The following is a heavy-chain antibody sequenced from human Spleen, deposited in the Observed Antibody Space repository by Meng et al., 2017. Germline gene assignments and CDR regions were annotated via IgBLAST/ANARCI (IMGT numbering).Heavy chain of an antibody. CDR3: ARLSGSFYNANWFDP. Sequence: KVSCKGSGYSFTSYWIGWVRQMPGKGLEWMGIIYPGDSDTRYSPSFQGQVTISADKSISTAYLQWSSLKASDTAVYYCARLSGSFYNANWFDPWGQGTLVTVSS. D-gene: IGHD1-26*01. CDR2: IYPGDSDT. CDR1: GYSFTSYW. V-gene: IGHV5-51*01. J-gene: IGHJ5*02.